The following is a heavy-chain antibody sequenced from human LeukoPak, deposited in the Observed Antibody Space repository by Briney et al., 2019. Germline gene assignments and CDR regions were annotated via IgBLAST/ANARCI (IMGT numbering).Heavy chain of an antibody. CDR3: ASFSVATPMVDY. CDR1: GFTFSSYW. CDR2: INSDGSST. D-gene: IGHD5-12*01. Sequence: GGSLRLSCAASGFTFSSYWMHWVRQAPGKGLVWVSRINSDGSSTSYADSVKGRCTISRDNAKNTLYLQMNSLRAEDTAVYCCASFSVATPMVDYWGQGTLVTVSS. J-gene: IGHJ4*02. V-gene: IGHV3-74*01.